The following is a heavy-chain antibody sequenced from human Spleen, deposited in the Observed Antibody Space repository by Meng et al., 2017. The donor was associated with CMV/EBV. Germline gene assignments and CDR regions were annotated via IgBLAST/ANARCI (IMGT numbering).Heavy chain of an antibody. CDR3: ARRRGGSGRDC. Sequence: QLQEAGPGLVKPSETLYLTCTVSGGSISSSSYYWGWIRQPPGKGLEWIGAIYHSGSTSYNPSLQSRVTMFVDTSKNQFSLMLTSVTATDTAVYYCARRRGGSGRDCWGQGTLVTVSS. D-gene: IGHD3-10*01. CDR1: GGSISSSSYY. CDR2: IYHSGST. V-gene: IGHV4-39*01. J-gene: IGHJ4*02.